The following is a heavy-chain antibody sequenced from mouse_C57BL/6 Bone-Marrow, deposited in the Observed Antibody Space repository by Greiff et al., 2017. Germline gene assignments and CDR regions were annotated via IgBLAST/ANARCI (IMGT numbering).Heavy chain of an antibody. V-gene: IGHV1-26*01. CDR2: INPNNGGT. D-gene: IGHD5-5*01. Sequence: EVQLQQSGPELVKPGASVMISCKASGYTFTDYYMNWVKQSHGKSLEWIGDINPNNGGTSYNQKFKGKATLTVDKSSSTAYMELRSLTSEDSAVYYCARRNYLYAMDYWGQGTSVTVSS. CDR1: GYTFTDYY. CDR3: ARRNYLYAMDY. J-gene: IGHJ4*01.